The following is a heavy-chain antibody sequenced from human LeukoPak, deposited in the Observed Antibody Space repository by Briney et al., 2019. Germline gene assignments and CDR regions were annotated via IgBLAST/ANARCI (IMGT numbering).Heavy chain of an antibody. D-gene: IGHD3-3*01. J-gene: IGHJ3*02. CDR3: ARDTYYDFWSGQRDAFDI. V-gene: IGHV4-34*01. Sequence: SETLSLTCAVYGGSFSGYYWSWIRQPPGKGREWIGEINHSGSTNYNPSLKSRVTISVDTSKNQFSLKLSSVTAADTAVYYCARDTYYDFWSGQRDAFDIWGQGTMVTVSS. CDR2: INHSGST. CDR1: GGSFSGYY.